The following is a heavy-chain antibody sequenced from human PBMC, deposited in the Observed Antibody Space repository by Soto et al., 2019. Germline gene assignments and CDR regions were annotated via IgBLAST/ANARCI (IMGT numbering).Heavy chain of an antibody. Sequence: GKGPEWVSTISENLYNTYYADSVKGRFTIYRDSSTNTLYLQMNSLRDEDTAVYYCANVFFQSEDGIRDTVPVSAFLLNRSSDL. J-gene: IGHJ2*01. D-gene: IGHD2-15*01. CDR3: ANVFFQSEDGIRDTVPVSAFLLNRSSDL. CDR2: ISENLYNT. V-gene: IGHV3-23*01.